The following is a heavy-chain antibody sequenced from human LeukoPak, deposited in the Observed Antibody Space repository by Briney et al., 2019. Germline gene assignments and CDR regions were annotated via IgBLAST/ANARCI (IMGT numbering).Heavy chain of an antibody. J-gene: IGHJ4*02. V-gene: IGHV3-23*01. CDR1: GFIFSSHG. CDR2: ISPSGDIT. Sequence: GGSLRLSCAASGFIFSSHGMNWVRQAPGKGLEWVSGISPSGDITYYADSVKGRFTISRDNSKNTLYLQMNSLRAEDTAVYYCAKSGLNRFDYWGQGTLVTVSS. CDR3: AKSGLNRFDY. D-gene: IGHD2-15*01.